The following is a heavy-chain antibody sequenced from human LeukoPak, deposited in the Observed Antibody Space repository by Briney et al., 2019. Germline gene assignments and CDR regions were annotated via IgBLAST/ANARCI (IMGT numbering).Heavy chain of an antibody. CDR1: GYTLTELS. CDR3: ARGMVAHLGY. CDR2: IIPIFGTA. V-gene: IGHV1-69*13. D-gene: IGHD4/OR15-4a*01. Sequence: SVKVSCKVSGYTLTELSMHWVRQAPGQGLEWMGGIIPIFGTANYAQKFQGRVTITADESTSTAYMELRSLRSDDTAVYYCARGMVAHLGYWGQGTLVTVSS. J-gene: IGHJ4*02.